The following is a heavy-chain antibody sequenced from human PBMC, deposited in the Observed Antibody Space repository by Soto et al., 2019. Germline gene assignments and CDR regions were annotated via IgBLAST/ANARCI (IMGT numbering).Heavy chain of an antibody. CDR1: GGTFSSYA. Sequence: GASVKVSCKXSGGTFSSYAISWVRQAPGQGLEWMGGIIPIFGTANYAQKFQGRVTITADESTSTAYMELSSLRSEDTAVYYCARVGYCSSTRCEAETGDYYYYYGMDVWGQGTTVTVSS. V-gene: IGHV1-69*13. CDR2: IIPIFGTA. D-gene: IGHD2-2*03. CDR3: ARVGYCSSTRCEAETGDYYYYYGMDV. J-gene: IGHJ6*02.